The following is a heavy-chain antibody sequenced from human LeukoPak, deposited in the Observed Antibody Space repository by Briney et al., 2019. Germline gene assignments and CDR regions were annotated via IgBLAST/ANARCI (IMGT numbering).Heavy chain of an antibody. Sequence: SETLSLTCTVSGGSISSYYWSWIRQPAGKGLEWIGRIYTSGSTNYNPSLKSRVTISVDMSKNQFSLKLSSVTAADTAVYYCARTTMVRGTYYMDVWGKGTTVTISS. V-gene: IGHV4-4*07. D-gene: IGHD3-10*01. J-gene: IGHJ6*03. CDR3: ARTTMVRGTYYMDV. CDR2: IYTSGST. CDR1: GGSISSYY.